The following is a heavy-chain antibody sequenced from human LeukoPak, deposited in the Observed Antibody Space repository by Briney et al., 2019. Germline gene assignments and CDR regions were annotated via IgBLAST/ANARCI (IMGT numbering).Heavy chain of an antibody. V-gene: IGHV1-2*02. J-gene: IGHJ5*02. CDR2: INANSGGT. CDR1: GYTFTGYY. Sequence: ASVKVSCKASGYTFTGYYMHWVRQAPGQGLEWMGWINANSGGTNYAQKFQGRVTMTRDTSISTAYMELSRLRSDDTAVYYCARGMGVLVPAATWFDPWGQGTLVTVSS. CDR3: ARGMGVLVPAATWFDP. D-gene: IGHD2-2*01.